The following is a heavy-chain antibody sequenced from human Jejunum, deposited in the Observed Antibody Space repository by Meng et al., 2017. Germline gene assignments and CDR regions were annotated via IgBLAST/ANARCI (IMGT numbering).Heavy chain of an antibody. CDR2: IHHSGST. J-gene: IGHJ4*02. Sequence: QLQLLQWGAGLLKTSETLSLTCTVYGDSFTGYYWNWTRQPPGKGLEWIGEIHHSGSTNYNPSLESRVTMSGDTSRKQFSLRLSSVTAADTAVYYCARRIRGGSYLGWGQGTLVTVSS. V-gene: IGHV4-34*01. CDR1: GDSFTGYY. D-gene: IGHD1-26*01. CDR3: ARRIRGGSYLG.